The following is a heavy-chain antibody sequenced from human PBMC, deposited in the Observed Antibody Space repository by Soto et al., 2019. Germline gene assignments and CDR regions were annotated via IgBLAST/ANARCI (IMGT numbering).Heavy chain of an antibody. CDR2: IYPGDSDT. CDR3: ARRIDGFTPHFDY. D-gene: IGHD2-15*01. J-gene: IGHJ4*02. V-gene: IGHV5-51*01. CDR1: GYSFTSYW. Sequence: GESLKISCKGSGYSFTSYWIVLVRQMPGKGLEWMGIIYPGDSDTRYSPSFQGQVTISADKSISTAYLQWSSLKASDTAMYYCARRIDGFTPHFDYWGQGTLVTVSS.